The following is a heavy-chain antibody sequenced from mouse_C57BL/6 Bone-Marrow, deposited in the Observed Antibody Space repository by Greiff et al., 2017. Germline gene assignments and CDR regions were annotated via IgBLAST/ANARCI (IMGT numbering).Heavy chain of an antibody. D-gene: IGHD1-1*01. Sequence: EVKLMESGGGLVQPGESLKLSCESNEYEFPSHDMSWVRKTPEKRLELVAAINSDGGSTYYPDTMERRFIISRDNTKKTLYLQMSRLRSEDTALYYCARQRGNYGSSYGYFDVWGTGTTVTVSS. CDR1: EYEFPSHD. V-gene: IGHV5-2*01. CDR2: INSDGGST. J-gene: IGHJ1*03. CDR3: ARQRGNYGSSYGYFDV.